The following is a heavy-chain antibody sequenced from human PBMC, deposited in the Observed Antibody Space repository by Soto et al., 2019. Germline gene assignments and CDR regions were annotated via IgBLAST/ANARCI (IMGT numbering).Heavy chain of an antibody. CDR3: ARDLGVTPTTPFDY. CDR1: GFTFSSYS. V-gene: IGHV3-21*01. Sequence: GGSLRLSCAASGFTFSSYSMNWVRQAPGKGLEWVSSISSSSSYIYYADSVKGRFTISRDNAKNSLYLQMNSLRAEDTAVYYCARDLGVTPTTPFDYWGQGTLVTVSS. D-gene: IGHD3-10*01. J-gene: IGHJ4*02. CDR2: ISSSSSYI.